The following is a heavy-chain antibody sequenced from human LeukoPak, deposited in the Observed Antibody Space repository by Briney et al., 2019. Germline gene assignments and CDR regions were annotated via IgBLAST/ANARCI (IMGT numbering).Heavy chain of an antibody. CDR3: ARDRFLAGPDAFDI. CDR1: GFTFSSYS. V-gene: IGHV3-48*04. Sequence: GGSLRLSCAASGFTFSSYSMNWVRQAPGKGLEWVSYISSSSSTIYYADSVKGRFTISRDNAKNSLYLQMNSLRAEDTAVYYCARDRFLAGPDAFDIWGQGTMVTVSS. CDR2: ISSSSSTI. J-gene: IGHJ3*02. D-gene: IGHD2/OR15-2a*01.